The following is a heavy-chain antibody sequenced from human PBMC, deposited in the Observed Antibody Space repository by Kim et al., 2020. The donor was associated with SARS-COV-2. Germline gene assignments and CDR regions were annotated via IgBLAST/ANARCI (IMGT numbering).Heavy chain of an antibody. Sequence: GGSLRLSCAASGFTFVSYWMTWVRQAPGKGLEWVANIKTDGSEKHYLDSVKGRFTISRDNAKNSLYLQMDSLRVEDTAVYYCVIHGVWVFDYWGHGILVTVAS. CDR1: GFTFVSYW. V-gene: IGHV3-7*01. D-gene: IGHD3-16*01. CDR2: IKTDGSEK. J-gene: IGHJ4*01. CDR3: VIHGVWVFDY.